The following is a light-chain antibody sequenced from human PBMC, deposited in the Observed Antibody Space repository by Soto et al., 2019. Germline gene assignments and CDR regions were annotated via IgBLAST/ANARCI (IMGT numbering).Light chain of an antibody. V-gene: IGKV1-5*03. J-gene: IGKJ1*01. Sequence: DIQLTQSPSTLSASVGDRVTITCRASQGISDWLAWYQQKPGRAPKLLISRTSNLERGVPSRFSGSVSGTEFTLTISSLQPDDFATYHCQYYNDYCWTFGQGTKVEIK. CDR3: QYYNDYCWT. CDR1: QGISDW. CDR2: RTS.